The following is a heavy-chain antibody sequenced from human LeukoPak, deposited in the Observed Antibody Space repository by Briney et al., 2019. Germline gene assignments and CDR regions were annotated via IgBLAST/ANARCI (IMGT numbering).Heavy chain of an antibody. Sequence: GGSLRLSCAASGFTFSSYAMHWVRQAPGKGLEWVAVISYDGSNKYYADSVKGRFTISRDNSKNTLYLQMSSLRAEDTAVYYCARDHAEQWLVLGGFDYWGQGTLVTVSS. CDR1: GFTFSSYA. J-gene: IGHJ4*02. CDR2: ISYDGSNK. D-gene: IGHD6-19*01. CDR3: ARDHAEQWLVLGGFDY. V-gene: IGHV3-30-3*01.